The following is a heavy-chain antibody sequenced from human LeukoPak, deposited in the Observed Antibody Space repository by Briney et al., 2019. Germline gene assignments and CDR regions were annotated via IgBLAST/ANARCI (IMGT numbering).Heavy chain of an antibody. J-gene: IGHJ4*02. Sequence: TGGSLRLSCAASGFTFSSYSMNWVRQAPGKGLEWVSSISSSSSYIYYADSVKGRFTISRDNAKNSLYLQMNSLRAEDTAVYYCARGPIVGNSFDYWGQGTLVTVSS. CDR2: ISSSSSYI. V-gene: IGHV3-21*01. CDR3: ARGPIVGNSFDY. D-gene: IGHD1-26*01. CDR1: GFTFSSYS.